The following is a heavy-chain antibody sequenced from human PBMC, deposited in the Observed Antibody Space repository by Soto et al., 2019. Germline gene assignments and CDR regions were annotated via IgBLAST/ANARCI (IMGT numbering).Heavy chain of an antibody. V-gene: IGHV3-74*01. Sequence: GESLKISCAASGFTFSSYWMHWVRQAPGKGLVWVSRINSDGSSTSYADSVKGRFTISRDNAKNTLYLQMNSLRAEDTAVYYCARADYYDSSGYYYYYGMDVWGQGTTVTVSS. J-gene: IGHJ6*02. CDR3: ARADYYDSSGYYYYYGMDV. D-gene: IGHD3-22*01. CDR1: GFTFSSYW. CDR2: INSDGSST.